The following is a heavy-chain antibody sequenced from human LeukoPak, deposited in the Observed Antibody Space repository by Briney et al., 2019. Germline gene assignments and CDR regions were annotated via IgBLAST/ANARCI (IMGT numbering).Heavy chain of an antibody. CDR2: INTDGRTT. J-gene: IGHJ4*02. CDR1: GFSFSNYW. V-gene: IGHV3-74*01. Sequence: GGSLRLSCAASGFSFSNYWLHWVRQAPGKGLVWVSRINTDGRTTNYADSVQGRFTISRDNARNTVYLQMNSLRAEDTALHYCASQAYASSPSVGYWGQGTLVTVSS. D-gene: IGHD6-6*01. CDR3: ASQAYASSPSVGY.